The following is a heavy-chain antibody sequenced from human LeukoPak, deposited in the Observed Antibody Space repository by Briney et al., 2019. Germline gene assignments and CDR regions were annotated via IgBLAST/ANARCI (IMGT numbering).Heavy chain of an antibody. CDR1: GGSISSYY. V-gene: IGHV4-4*07. CDR3: ARQYCSGGSCYSAFDY. Sequence: SETLSLTCTVSGGSISSYYWSWIRQPAGKGLEWIGRIYTSGSTNHNPSLKSRVTMSVDTSKNQFSLKLSSVTAADTAVYYCARQYCSGGSCYSAFDYWGQGTLVTVSS. D-gene: IGHD2-15*01. J-gene: IGHJ4*02. CDR2: IYTSGST.